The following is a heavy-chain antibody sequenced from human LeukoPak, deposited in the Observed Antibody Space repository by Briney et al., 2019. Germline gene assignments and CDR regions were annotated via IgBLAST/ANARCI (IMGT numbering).Heavy chain of an antibody. D-gene: IGHD6-13*01. CDR3: AREGGSGILHYYYGMDV. CDR2: ISAYNGNT. CDR1: GYTFTSYG. J-gene: IGHJ6*02. V-gene: IGHV1-18*01. Sequence: ASVKVSCKASGYTFTSYGISWVRQAPGQGLEWMGWISAYNGNTNYAQKLQGRVTITTDTSTSTAYMKLRSLRSDDTAVYYCAREGGSGILHYYYGMDVWGQGTTVTVSS.